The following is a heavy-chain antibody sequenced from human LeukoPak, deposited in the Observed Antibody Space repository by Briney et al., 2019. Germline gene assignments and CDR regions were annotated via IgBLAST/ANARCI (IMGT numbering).Heavy chain of an antibody. CDR1: GFTFSSYG. V-gene: IGHV3-23*01. Sequence: GGSLRLSCAGSGFTFSSYGMSWVRQAPGKGLEWVSAISGSGGSIYYADSVKGRFTISRDNSKNTLYLQMNSLRAEDTAVYYCAKRGSSWFFEYWGQGTLVTVSS. CDR3: AKRGSSWFFEY. CDR2: ISGSGGSI. D-gene: IGHD6-13*01. J-gene: IGHJ4*02.